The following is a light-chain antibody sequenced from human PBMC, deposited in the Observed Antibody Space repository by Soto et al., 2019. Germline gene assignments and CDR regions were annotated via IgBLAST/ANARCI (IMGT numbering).Light chain of an antibody. CDR1: SGHSNYA. CDR2: LNSDGSH. Sequence: QSVLTQSPSACASLEASVKLTCTLSSGHSNYAIAWHQQQSEKGPRYLMKLNSDGSHSKGDGIPDRFSGSSSGAERYLTISSLQSEDEADYYCQTWGSGIVVFGGGTQLTVL. J-gene: IGLJ2*01. V-gene: IGLV4-69*01. CDR3: QTWGSGIVV.